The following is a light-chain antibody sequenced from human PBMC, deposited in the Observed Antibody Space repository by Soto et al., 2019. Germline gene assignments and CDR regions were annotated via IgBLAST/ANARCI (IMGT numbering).Light chain of an antibody. V-gene: IGLV2-23*02. CDR2: EVS. CDR3: CSYAGSSTWV. CDR1: SSDVGSYNL. J-gene: IGLJ3*02. Sequence: QSALTQPASVSGSPGQSITISCTGTSSDVGSYNLVSWYQQHPGKAPKLMNHEVSKRPSGVSNRFSGSKSGNTASLTISGLQAEDEADYYCCSYAGSSTWVFGGGTKLTVL.